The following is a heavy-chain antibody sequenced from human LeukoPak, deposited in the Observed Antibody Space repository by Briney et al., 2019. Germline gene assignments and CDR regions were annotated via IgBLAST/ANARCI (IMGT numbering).Heavy chain of an antibody. D-gene: IGHD2-15*01. V-gene: IGHV4-59*02. CDR3: ARETYCSGGTCFLGPDY. CDR2: IYYTGST. J-gene: IGHJ4*02. CDR1: GGVVRTYY. Sequence: SETLSLTCTVSGGVVRTYYWSWIRQTPGKGLEYIGYIYYTGSTTYNPSLESRVTMSVDTSKNQFSLQLTSVTAADTAVYHCARETYCSGGTCFLGPDYWGQGTLVTVSS.